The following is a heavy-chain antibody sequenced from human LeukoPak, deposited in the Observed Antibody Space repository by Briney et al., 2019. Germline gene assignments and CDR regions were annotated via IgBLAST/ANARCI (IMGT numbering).Heavy chain of an antibody. CDR1: GGSISTYY. V-gene: IGHV4-59*01. CDR3: ARVGMADAFDI. D-gene: IGHD1-14*01. Sequence: SETLSLTCTVSGGSISTYYWSWIRQPPGKGLEWIAYIYYSGSTNYNPPLKSRVTISLDTSKNQFSLKLRSVTAADSAVYYCARVGMADAFDIWGQGTKVTVSS. CDR2: IYYSGST. J-gene: IGHJ3*02.